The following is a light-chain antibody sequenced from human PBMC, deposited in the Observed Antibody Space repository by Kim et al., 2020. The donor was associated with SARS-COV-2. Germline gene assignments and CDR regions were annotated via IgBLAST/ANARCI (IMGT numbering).Light chain of an antibody. CDR3: CSYARGSIYV. CDR1: RSDVVSYNF. Sequence: GRSVTIFCTGRRSDVVSYNFVTWYRQHPGRAPKLLIYHVSQLTSGVPDRVSGSKTANTASLTISGLQAEDEADYYCCSYARGSIYVFGAGTKVTVL. V-gene: IGLV2-11*03. CDR2: HVS. J-gene: IGLJ1*01.